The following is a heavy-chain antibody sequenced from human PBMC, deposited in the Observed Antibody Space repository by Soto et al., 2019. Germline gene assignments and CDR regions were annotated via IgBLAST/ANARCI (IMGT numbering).Heavy chain of an antibody. CDR2: ISGDSGSI. D-gene: IGHD2-21*01. J-gene: IGHJ4*02. V-gene: IGHV3-9*01. CDR1: GFRFDEYA. Sequence: QLVESGGGLVQPGRSLRLSCVASGFRFDEYAIHWVRQAPGKGLEWVSGISGDSGSINYAGSVRGRFTISRDNPKNSLYLHMTSLRSEDTAFYYCAKIVTRHSLVPVFDQWGQGALVSVSS. CDR3: AKIVTRHSLVPVFDQ.